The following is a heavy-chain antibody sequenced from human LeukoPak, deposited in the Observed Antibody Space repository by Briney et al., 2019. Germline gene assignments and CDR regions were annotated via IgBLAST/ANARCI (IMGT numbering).Heavy chain of an antibody. Sequence: GGSLRLSCAASGFTFSSYEMNWVRQAPGKGLEWVSYISSSGSTIYYAASVKGRFTISRDNAKNSLYLQMNSLRAEDTAVYYCARTGAGYSYGYLFWDYWGQGTLVTVSS. V-gene: IGHV3-48*03. CDR2: ISSSGSTI. J-gene: IGHJ4*02. D-gene: IGHD5-18*01. CDR1: GFTFSSYE. CDR3: ARTGAGYSYGYLFWDY.